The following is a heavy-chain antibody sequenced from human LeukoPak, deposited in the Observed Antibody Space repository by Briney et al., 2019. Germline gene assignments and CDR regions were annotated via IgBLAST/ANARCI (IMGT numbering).Heavy chain of an antibody. Sequence: SETLSLTCTVSGGSISSYYWSWIRQPPGKGLEWIGYIYYSGSTNYNPSLKSRVTISVDTSKNQFSLKLSSVTAADTAVYYCARVWTGDILNDYYNYYFDYWGQGTLVTVSS. V-gene: IGHV4-59*01. D-gene: IGHD3-9*01. J-gene: IGHJ4*02. CDR2: IYYSGST. CDR1: GGSISSYY. CDR3: ARVWTGDILNDYYNYYFDY.